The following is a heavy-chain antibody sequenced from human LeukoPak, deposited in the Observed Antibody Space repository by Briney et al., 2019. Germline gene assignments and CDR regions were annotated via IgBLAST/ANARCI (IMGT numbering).Heavy chain of an antibody. CDR2: INPNSGGT. Sequence: ASVKVSCTASGYTFTGYYMHWVRQAPGQGLEWMGRINPNSGGTNYAQKFQGRVTMTRDTSISTAYMELSRLRSDDTAVYYCASSTGRLAAQTYWGQGTLFTVSS. CDR3: ASSTGRLAAQTY. D-gene: IGHD2-15*01. CDR1: GYTFTGYY. J-gene: IGHJ4*02. V-gene: IGHV1-2*06.